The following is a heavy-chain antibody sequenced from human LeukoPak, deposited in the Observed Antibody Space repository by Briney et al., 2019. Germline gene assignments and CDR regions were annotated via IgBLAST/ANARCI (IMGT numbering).Heavy chain of an antibody. CDR3: AKGRLLNAFDI. V-gene: IGHV3-48*04. CDR2: ISSSGSTI. Sequence: PGGSLRLSCAASGFTFSSYGMSWVRQAPGKGLEWVSYISSSGSTIYYADSVKGRFTISRDNAKNSLYLQMNSLRAEDTAVYYCAKGRLLNAFDIWGQGTMVTVSS. CDR1: GFTFSSYG. D-gene: IGHD6-25*01. J-gene: IGHJ3*02.